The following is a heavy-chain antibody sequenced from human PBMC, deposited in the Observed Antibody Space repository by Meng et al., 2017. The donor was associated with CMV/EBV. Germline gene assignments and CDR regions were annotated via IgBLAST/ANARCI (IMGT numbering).Heavy chain of an antibody. Sequence: GESLKISCAASGFTFSSYGMHWVRQAPGKGLEWVAFIRYDGSNKYYADSVKGRFTISRDNSKNTLYLQMNSLRAEDTAVYYCAKDYDYYYGVDVWGQGTTVTVSS. V-gene: IGHV3-30*02. CDR1: GFTFSSYG. J-gene: IGHJ6*02. CDR3: AKDYDYYYGVDV. CDR2: IRYDGSNK.